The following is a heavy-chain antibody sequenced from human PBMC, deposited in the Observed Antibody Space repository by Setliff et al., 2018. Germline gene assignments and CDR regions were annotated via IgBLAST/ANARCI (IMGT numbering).Heavy chain of an antibody. Sequence: ASVKVSCKASGYTFTSYAMHWVRQAPGRRLEWMGWINAGNGNTKYSQKFQGRVTITRDTSASTAYMELSSLRSEDTAVYYCATHGGYYYDSSGSFGAYWGQGTLVTVSS. CDR2: INAGNGNT. D-gene: IGHD3-22*01. CDR1: GYTFTSYA. V-gene: IGHV1-3*01. CDR3: ATHGGYYYDSSGSFGAY. J-gene: IGHJ4*02.